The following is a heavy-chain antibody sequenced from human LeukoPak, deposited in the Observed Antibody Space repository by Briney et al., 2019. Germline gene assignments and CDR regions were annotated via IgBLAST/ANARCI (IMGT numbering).Heavy chain of an antibody. Sequence: PSETLSLTCTVSGGSISSRSYYWGWIRQPPGKGLEWIGSIYYSGSTSYNPSLKSRVTISVDTSKNQFSLRLSSVTAADTALYYCAGGVGSLIDDWGQGIMVTVSS. CDR3: AGGVGSLIDD. V-gene: IGHV4-39*07. D-gene: IGHD1-26*01. CDR1: GGSISSRSYY. J-gene: IGHJ4*02. CDR2: IYYSGST.